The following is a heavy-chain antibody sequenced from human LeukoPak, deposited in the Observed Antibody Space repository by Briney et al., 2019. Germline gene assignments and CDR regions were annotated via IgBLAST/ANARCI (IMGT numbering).Heavy chain of an antibody. J-gene: IGHJ4*02. D-gene: IGHD6-19*01. CDR2: ISSSSSYI. CDR3: ARQSYSSGWLSG. V-gene: IGHV3-21*04. Sequence: GGSLRLSCAASGFTFSTYSMNWVRQAPGKGLEWVSSISSSSSYIYYADSVKGRFTISRDNAKNSVYLQMNSLRAEDTAVYYCARQSYSSGWLSGWGQGTLVTVSS. CDR1: GFTFSTYS.